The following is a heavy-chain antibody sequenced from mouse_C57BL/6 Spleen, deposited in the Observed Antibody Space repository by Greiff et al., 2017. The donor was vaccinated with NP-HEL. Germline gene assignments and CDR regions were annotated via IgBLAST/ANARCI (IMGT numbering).Heavy chain of an antibody. CDR2: IDPETGGT. V-gene: IGHV1-15*01. CDR3: TGTVPATGPWFAY. Sequence: QVHVKQSGAELVRPGASVTLSCKASGYTFTDYEMHWVKQTPVHGLEWIGAIDPETGGTAYNQKFKGKAILTADKSSSTAYMELRSLTSEDSAVYYCTGTVPATGPWFAYWGQGTLVTVSA. J-gene: IGHJ3*01. CDR1: GYTFTDYE. D-gene: IGHD1-1*01.